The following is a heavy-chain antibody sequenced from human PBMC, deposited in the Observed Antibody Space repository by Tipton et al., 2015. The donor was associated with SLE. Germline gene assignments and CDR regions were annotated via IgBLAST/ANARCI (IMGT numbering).Heavy chain of an antibody. CDR2: ISYNGGT. D-gene: IGHD1-1*01. J-gene: IGHJ4*02. CDR1: GGFISSGFHY. CDR3: ARGILEPGDY. V-gene: IGHV4-31*03. Sequence: TLSLTCTVSGGFISSGFHYWSWIRQHPGKGLEWIGYISYNGGTSYNPSLSSRVAISADTSKNQFSLKLSSVTAADTAVYYCARGILEPGDYWGQGTLVTVSS.